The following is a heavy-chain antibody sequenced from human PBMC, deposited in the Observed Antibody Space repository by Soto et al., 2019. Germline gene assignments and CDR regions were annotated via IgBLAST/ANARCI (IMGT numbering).Heavy chain of an antibody. CDR2: ISGSGGST. J-gene: IGHJ3*02. CDR3: AKDYLYCSSGPSFAWAFDI. Sequence: LSLSCAASGFTFSSYAMSWVRQAPGKGLEWVSAISGSGGSTYYADSVKGRFTISRDNSKNTLYLQMNSLRAEDTAVYYCAKDYLYCSSGPSFAWAFDIWGQGTMVTVSS. CDR1: GFTFSSYA. D-gene: IGHD2-2*01. V-gene: IGHV3-23*01.